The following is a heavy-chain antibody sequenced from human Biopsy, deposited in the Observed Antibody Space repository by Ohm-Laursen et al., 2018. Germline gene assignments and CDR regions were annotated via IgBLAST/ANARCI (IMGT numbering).Heavy chain of an antibody. J-gene: IGHJ4*02. CDR3: ARDGEAKYCKHGVCPSDF. V-gene: IGHV3-21*01. CDR2: ISASGSHI. CDR1: GFTFSGFS. Sequence: GSRRLSCSASGFTFSGFSMNWVRQAPGKGLEWVSSISASGSHIYYTDSVKGRFTVSRDNGKNSVYLQMNSLRVEDTAVYYCARDGEAKYCKHGVCPSDFWGQGTLVAVSS. D-gene: IGHD2-8*01.